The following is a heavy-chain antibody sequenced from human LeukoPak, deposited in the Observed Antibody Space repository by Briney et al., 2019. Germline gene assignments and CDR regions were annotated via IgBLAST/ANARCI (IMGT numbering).Heavy chain of an antibody. Sequence: GGSLRLSCAAFGFTFSDYYMSWIRQAPGKGLEWVSYISSSGNTIYYADSVKGRFTISRDNAKNSLYLQMNSLRAEDTAVYYCAREARQGGLGDYIPLDYWGQGTLVTVSS. CDR1: GFTFSDYY. CDR3: AREARQGGLGDYIPLDY. CDR2: ISSSGNTI. V-gene: IGHV3-11*01. D-gene: IGHD4-17*01. J-gene: IGHJ4*02.